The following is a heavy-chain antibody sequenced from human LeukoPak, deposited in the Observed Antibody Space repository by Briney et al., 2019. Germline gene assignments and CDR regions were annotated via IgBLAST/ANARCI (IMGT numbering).Heavy chain of an antibody. J-gene: IGHJ6*02. CDR2: IYSGGST. V-gene: IGHV3-53*01. CDR1: GFTVSINY. Sequence: PGGSLRLSCAASGFTVSINYMSWVRQAPGKGLEWVSVIYSGGSTYYADSVKGRFTISRDNSKNTLYLQMNSLRAEDTAVYYCASDHPYYYGMDVWGQGTTVTVSS. CDR3: ASDHPYYYGMDV.